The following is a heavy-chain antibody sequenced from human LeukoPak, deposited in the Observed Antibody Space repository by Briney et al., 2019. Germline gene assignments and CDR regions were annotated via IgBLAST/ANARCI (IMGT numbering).Heavy chain of an antibody. CDR1: GFTFSSYA. D-gene: IGHD6-6*01. CDR3: AKEYSSSTWGGYFDY. J-gene: IGHJ4*02. V-gene: IGHV3-23*01. Sequence: GGSLRLSCAASGFTFSSYAMTWVRQAPGKGLEWVSAISGGGGNTYYTDSVRGRFTTSRDTSRNTLFLQMNSLRVEDTAVYYCAKEYSSSTWGGYFDYWGQGTLVTVSS. CDR2: ISGGGGNT.